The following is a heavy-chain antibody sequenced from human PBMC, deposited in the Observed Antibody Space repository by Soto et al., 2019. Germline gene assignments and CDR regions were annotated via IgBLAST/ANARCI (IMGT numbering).Heavy chain of an antibody. CDR1: GGFISSYY. CDR2: IYYSGST. Sequence: SETLSLTCTVSGGFISSYYWSWIRQPPGKGLEWIGYIYYSGSTNYNPSLKSRVTISVDTSKNQFSLKLSSVTAADTAVYYCARGLITIFGVVWDAFDIWGQGTMVTVSS. D-gene: IGHD3-3*01. V-gene: IGHV4-59*01. CDR3: ARGLITIFGVVWDAFDI. J-gene: IGHJ3*02.